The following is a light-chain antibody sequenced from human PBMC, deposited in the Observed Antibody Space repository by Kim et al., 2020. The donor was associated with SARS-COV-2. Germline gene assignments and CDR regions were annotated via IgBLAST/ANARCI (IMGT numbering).Light chain of an antibody. J-gene: IGLJ2*01. CDR2: FDS. CDR1: NIETKS. CDR3: QVWHSSSGHVV. V-gene: IGLV3-21*03. Sequence: AQGKTAMIPWGGNNIETKSAHWYQQKPGQAPVVVVYFDSDRPSGIPERFSGSISGNTATLTSSRVEAGYEADYYCQVWHSSSGHVVFGGGTQLTVL.